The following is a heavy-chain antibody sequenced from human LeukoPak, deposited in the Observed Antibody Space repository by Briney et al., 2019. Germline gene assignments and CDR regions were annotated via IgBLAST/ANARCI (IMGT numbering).Heavy chain of an antibody. CDR3: ATGNWNYGSSAFDY. CDR2: VYYSGST. J-gene: IGHJ4*02. D-gene: IGHD1-7*01. V-gene: IGHV4-59*01. Sequence: PSETLSLTCTVSGGSLSTYYWSWIRQPPGKGLEWIGFVYYSGSTNYSPSLKSRATISVDTSKNQFSLKLSSVTAADTAVYYCATGNWNYGSSAFDYWGQGTLVTVSS. CDR1: GGSLSTYY.